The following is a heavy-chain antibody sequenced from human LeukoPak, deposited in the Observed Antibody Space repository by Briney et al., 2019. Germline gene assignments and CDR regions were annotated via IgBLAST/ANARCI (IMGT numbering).Heavy chain of an antibody. Sequence: NTDTGNPTYAQGFTGRFVFSLDTSVSTAYLQISSLKAEDTAVYYCARASCTGGTCPTFIDFWGQGTLVTVSS. D-gene: IGHD2-15*01. CDR2: NTDTGNP. CDR3: ARASCTGGTCPTFIDF. J-gene: IGHJ4*02. V-gene: IGHV7-4-1*02.